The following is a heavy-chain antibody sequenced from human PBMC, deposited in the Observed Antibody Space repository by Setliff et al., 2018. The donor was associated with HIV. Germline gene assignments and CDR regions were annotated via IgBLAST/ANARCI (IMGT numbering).Heavy chain of an antibody. V-gene: IGHV3-15*07. CDR1: GFTFSNYA. CDR2: IKNKAAGETT. CDR3: ATDNCGGDCYLNY. D-gene: IGHD2-21*02. J-gene: IGHJ4*02. Sequence: GGSLRLSCAASGFTFSNYAMHWVRQAPGKGLEWVSRIKNKAAGETTEYAAPVKDRFIISRDDSKNMLYLQMNSLKTEDTALYYCATDNCGGDCYLNYWGLGTLVTVSS.